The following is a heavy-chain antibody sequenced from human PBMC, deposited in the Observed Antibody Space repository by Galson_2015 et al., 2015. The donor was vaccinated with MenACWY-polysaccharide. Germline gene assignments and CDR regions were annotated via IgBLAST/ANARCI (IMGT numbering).Heavy chain of an antibody. CDR3: ARVRIASLSCDY. V-gene: IGHV3-69-1*01. J-gene: IGHJ4*02. CDR1: GFTFSNYH. CDR2: ISSSSTI. D-gene: IGHD6-13*01. Sequence: SLRLSCAASGFTFSNYHMNWVRQAPGKGLEWASYISSSSTIYYAASVKGRFTISRDNAKNSLYLQMNSLRVEDTAVYYCARVRIASLSCDYWGQGTLVTVSS.